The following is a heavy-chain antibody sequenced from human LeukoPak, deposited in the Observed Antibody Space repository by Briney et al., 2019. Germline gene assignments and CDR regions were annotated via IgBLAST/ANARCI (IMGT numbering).Heavy chain of an antibody. CDR2: ISGSGGST. J-gene: IGHJ4*02. V-gene: IGHV3-23*01. D-gene: IGHD3-22*01. CDR3: AKSPSYYYDSSFDY. CDR1: GFTFSSYA. Sequence: GGSLRLSCSASGFTFSSYAMSWVRQAPGKGLEWVSAISGSGGSTYYADSVKGRFTISRDNSKNTLYLQMNSLRAEDTAVYYCAKSPSYYYDSSFDYWGQGTLVTVSS.